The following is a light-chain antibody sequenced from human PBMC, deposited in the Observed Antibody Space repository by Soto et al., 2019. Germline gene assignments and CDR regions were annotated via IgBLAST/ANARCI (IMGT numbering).Light chain of an antibody. CDR2: EGS. CDR3: CSYANTDSVV. CDR1: SSDIGAYDY. Sequence: QSVLTQPASLSGSPGQSITISCTGTSSDIGAYDYVSWFQQHPGIAPKLIIYEGSRRPSGISHRFSGSRSGNTASLTISGLRAEDEADYYCCSYANTDSVVFGTGTKVTVL. J-gene: IGLJ1*01. V-gene: IGLV2-14*01.